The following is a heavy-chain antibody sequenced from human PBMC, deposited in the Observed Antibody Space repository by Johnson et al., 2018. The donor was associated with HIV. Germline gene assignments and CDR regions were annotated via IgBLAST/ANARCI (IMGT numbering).Heavy chain of an antibody. CDR1: GFTFSDYY. Sequence: VQLVESGGGLVQPGGSLRLSCAASGFTFSDYYMSWIRQAPGKGLEWVSVIYSGGNTFYADSVQGRFTISRDNSKNTLDLHMNSLRVEDTAVYYCARGYGDYSDFFDVWGQGTMVTVSS. CDR3: ARGYGDYSDFFDV. J-gene: IGHJ3*01. CDR2: IYSGGNT. V-gene: IGHV3-66*01. D-gene: IGHD4-17*01.